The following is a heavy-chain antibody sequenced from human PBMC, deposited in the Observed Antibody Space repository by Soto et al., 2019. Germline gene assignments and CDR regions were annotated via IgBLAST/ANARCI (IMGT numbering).Heavy chain of an antibody. D-gene: IGHD5-18*01. CDR1: DDSSSNYK. J-gene: IGHJ6*02. CDR3: ACIFSGGYGYGFYYYRMAV. V-gene: IGHV4-59*08. Sequence: SETLSLTCTVSDDSSSNYKWSWIRQPPGRRLEWIGYIDSNGGTSYNPSLQSRVTISIDTSTNQFSLKLSSVTAADTAVYYCACIFSGGYGYGFYYYRMAVWGRGTTDTGSS. CDR2: IDSNGGT.